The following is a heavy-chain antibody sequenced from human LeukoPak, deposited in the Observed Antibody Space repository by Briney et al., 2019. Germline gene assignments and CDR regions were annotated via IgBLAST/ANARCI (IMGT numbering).Heavy chain of an antibody. CDR1: GFTFSSYW. CDR2: IKQDGSEK. CDR3: ARDTAMVVIDKFDY. V-gene: IGHV3-7*01. D-gene: IGHD5-18*01. Sequence: HPGGSLRLSCAASGFTFSSYWMSWVRQAPGKGLEWVANIKQDGSEKYYVDSVKGRFTISRDNAKNSLYLQMNSLRAEDTAVYYCARDTAMVVIDKFDYWGQGTLVTVSS. J-gene: IGHJ4*02.